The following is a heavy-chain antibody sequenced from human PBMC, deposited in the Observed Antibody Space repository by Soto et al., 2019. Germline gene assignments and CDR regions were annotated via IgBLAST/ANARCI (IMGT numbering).Heavy chain of an antibody. CDR2: IYPGDSDT. CDR3: ARPDLTSIAVAGLGDAFDI. J-gene: IGHJ3*02. Sequence: GESLKISCKGSGYSFTSYWIGWVRQMPGKGLEWMGIIYPGDSDTRYSPSFQGQVTISADKSISTAYLQWSSLKASDTAMYYCARPDLTSIAVAGLGDAFDIWGQGTMVTVSS. D-gene: IGHD6-19*01. V-gene: IGHV5-51*01. CDR1: GYSFTSYW.